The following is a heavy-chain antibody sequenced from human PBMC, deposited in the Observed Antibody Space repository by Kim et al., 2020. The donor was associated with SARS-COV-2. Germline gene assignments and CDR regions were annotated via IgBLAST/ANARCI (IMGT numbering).Heavy chain of an antibody. CDR3: ARVGRYCSSTSCHYYYMDV. D-gene: IGHD2-2*01. CDR2: INHSGST. V-gene: IGHV4-34*01. Sequence: SETLSLTCAVYGGSFSGYYWSWIRQPPGKGLEWIGEINHSGSTNYNPSLKSRVTISVDTSKNQFSLKLSSVTAADTAVYYCARVGRYCSSTSCHYYYMDVWGKGTTVTGSS. CDR1: GGSFSGYY. J-gene: IGHJ6*03.